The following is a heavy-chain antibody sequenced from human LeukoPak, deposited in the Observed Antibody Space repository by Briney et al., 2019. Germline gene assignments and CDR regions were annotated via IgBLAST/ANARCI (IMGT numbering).Heavy chain of an antibody. CDR2: VSNNGGYT. CDR1: GFTFSSSA. CDR3: AKQLGYCSDGSCYFPY. Sequence: GGSLRLSCAASGFTFSSSAMSWVRQAPGKGLEWVPAVSNNGGYTYYADSVQGRFTISRDNSKSTLCLQMNSLRAEDTAVYYCAKQLGYCSDGSCYFPYWGQGTLVTVSS. J-gene: IGHJ4*02. D-gene: IGHD2-15*01. V-gene: IGHV3-23*01.